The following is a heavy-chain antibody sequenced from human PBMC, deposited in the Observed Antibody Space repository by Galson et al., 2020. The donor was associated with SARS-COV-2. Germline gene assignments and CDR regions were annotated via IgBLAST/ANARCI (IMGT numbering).Heavy chain of an antibody. J-gene: IGHJ6*03. CDR3: ATRSGSCSTSTCLTHYYYMDV. D-gene: IGHD2-2*01. CDR1: GIGFSDYS. V-gene: IGHV3-48*02. Sequence: GESLKISCVASGIGFSDYSMNWVRQAPGKGLEWVSYISSTSNVIKYADSVKGRFTISRDNAKNSLYLEINSLKDEDTAVYYCATRSGSCSTSTCLTHYYYMDVWGKGTTVIVSS. CDR2: ISSTSNVI.